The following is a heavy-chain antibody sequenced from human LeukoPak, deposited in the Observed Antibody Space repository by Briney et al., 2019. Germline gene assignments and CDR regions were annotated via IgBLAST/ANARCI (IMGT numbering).Heavy chain of an antibody. CDR3: ATSPQWEPLFDY. D-gene: IGHD1-26*01. CDR2: INPNSGGT. J-gene: IGHJ4*02. V-gene: IGHV1-2*02. Sequence: GASVKVSCKASGYTFTGYYMHWVRQAPGQGLEWMGWINPNSGGTNYAQKFQGRVTMTRDTSISPAYMELSRLRSDDTAVYYCATSPQWEPLFDYWGQGTLVTVSS. CDR1: GYTFTGYY.